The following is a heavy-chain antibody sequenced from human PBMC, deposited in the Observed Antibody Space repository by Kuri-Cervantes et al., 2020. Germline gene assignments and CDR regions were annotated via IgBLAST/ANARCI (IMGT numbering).Heavy chain of an antibody. CDR1: GFTFSSYA. CDR2: ISYDGSNK. CDR3: ARGPEAGYSSSWDFDY. J-gene: IGHJ4*02. D-gene: IGHD6-13*01. Sequence: GGSLRLSCAASGFTFSSYAMHWVRQAPGKGLEWVAVISYDGSNKYYADSVKGRFTISRDNSKNTLYLQMNSLRAEDTAVYYCARGPEAGYSSSWDFDYWGQGTLVTVSS. V-gene: IGHV3-30-3*01.